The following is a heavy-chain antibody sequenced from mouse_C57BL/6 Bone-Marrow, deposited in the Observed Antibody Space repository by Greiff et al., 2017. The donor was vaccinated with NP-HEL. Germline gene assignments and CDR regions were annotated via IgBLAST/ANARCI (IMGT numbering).Heavy chain of an antibody. V-gene: IGHV3-8*01. CDR1: GYSITSDY. Sequence: VQGVESGPGLAKPSQTLSLTCSVTGYSITSDYWNWIRTFPGNKLEYMGYISYSGSTYYNPSLKSRISITRDTSKNQYYLQLNSVTTEDTATYYCARSGYDYALAYWGQGTLVTVSA. CDR2: ISYSGST. CDR3: ARSGYDYALAY. D-gene: IGHD2-4*01. J-gene: IGHJ3*01.